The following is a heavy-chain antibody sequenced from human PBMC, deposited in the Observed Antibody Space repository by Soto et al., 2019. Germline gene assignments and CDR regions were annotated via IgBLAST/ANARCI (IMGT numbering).Heavy chain of an antibody. CDR1: GFTFSSYA. CDR3: AKTHANYYDSSGYYDAFDI. D-gene: IGHD3-22*01. V-gene: IGHV3-23*01. Sequence: GGSLRLSCAASGFTFSSYAMSWVRQAPGKGLEWVSAISGSGGSTYYADSVKGRFTISRDNSKNTLYLQMNSLRAEDTAVYYCAKTHANYYDSSGYYDAFDIWGQGTMVTVSS. J-gene: IGHJ3*02. CDR2: ISGSGGST.